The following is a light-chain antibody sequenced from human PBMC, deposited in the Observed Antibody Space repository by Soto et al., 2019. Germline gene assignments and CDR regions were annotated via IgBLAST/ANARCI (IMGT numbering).Light chain of an antibody. J-gene: IGLJ1*01. Sequence: QSALTQPASVSGSPGQSITTSCTGTSSDVGGYNYVSWYQQHPGKAPKLMIYEVSNRPSGASNRFSGSKSGNTASLTISGLQAEDEADYYCSSYTSSSTPVFGTGTKVTVL. CDR1: SSDVGGYNY. CDR3: SSYTSSSTPV. CDR2: EVS. V-gene: IGLV2-14*01.